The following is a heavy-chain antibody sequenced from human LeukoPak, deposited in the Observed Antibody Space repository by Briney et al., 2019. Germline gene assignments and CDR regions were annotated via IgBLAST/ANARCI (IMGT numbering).Heavy chain of an antibody. J-gene: IGHJ5*02. D-gene: IGHD2-2*01. Sequence: SETLCLTCAVYGVSFSGYYWSWIRQPPGKGLEWIGDVNHSGSTNYNPSLKSRVTISVDTSKNQFSVKLSSVTAADTAVYHCARVLSIVVVPGATFWFERWGPGTLVTVSS. CDR3: ARVLSIVVVPGATFWFER. CDR1: GVSFSGYY. V-gene: IGHV4-34*01. CDR2: VNHSGST.